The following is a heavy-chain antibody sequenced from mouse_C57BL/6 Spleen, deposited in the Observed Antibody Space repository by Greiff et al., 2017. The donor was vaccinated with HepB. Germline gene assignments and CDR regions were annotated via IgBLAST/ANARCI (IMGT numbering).Heavy chain of an antibody. CDR1: GYTFTSYW. CDR2: IHPNSGST. D-gene: IGHD4-1*01. CDR3: ARETGTEGRTYFDV. Sequence: QVQLQQPGAELVKPGASVKLSCKASGYTFTSYWMHWVKQRPGQGLEWIGMIHPNSGSTNYNEKFKSKATLTVDKSSSTAYMQLSSLTSEDSAVYYFARETGTEGRTYFDVWGTGTTVTVSS. V-gene: IGHV1-64*01. J-gene: IGHJ1*03.